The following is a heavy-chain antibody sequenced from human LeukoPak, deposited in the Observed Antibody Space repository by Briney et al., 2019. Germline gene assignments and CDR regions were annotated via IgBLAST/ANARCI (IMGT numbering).Heavy chain of an antibody. Sequence: SETLSLTCTVSGGSISTYYWSWIRQPAGRGLEWIGRIYTSGSTNYNPSLKSRVTMSVDTSKNQFSLHLRYLTAATTAVYYCASASKYYDFWSGSYTNYYYMDVWGKGTPVTVSS. V-gene: IGHV4-4*07. CDR2: IYTSGST. CDR1: GGSISTYY. J-gene: IGHJ6*03. D-gene: IGHD3-3*01. CDR3: ASASKYYDFWSGSYTNYYYMDV.